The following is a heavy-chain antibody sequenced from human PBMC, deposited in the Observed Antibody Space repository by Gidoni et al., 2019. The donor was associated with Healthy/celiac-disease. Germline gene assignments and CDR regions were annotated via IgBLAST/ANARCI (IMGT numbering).Heavy chain of an antibody. Sequence: QVQLQQWRAGLLKPSETLSLTCAVYGGSFSGYYRRWLRQPPGKGLEWIGEINHSGSTNYNPSLKIRVTISVDTSKNQFSLKLSSVTAAVTAVYYCARAGITFGGVIVYYYYYYMDVWGKGTTVTVSS. CDR3: ARAGITFGGVIVYYYYYYMDV. V-gene: IGHV4-34*01. J-gene: IGHJ6*03. D-gene: IGHD3-16*02. CDR2: INHSGST. CDR1: GGSFSGYY.